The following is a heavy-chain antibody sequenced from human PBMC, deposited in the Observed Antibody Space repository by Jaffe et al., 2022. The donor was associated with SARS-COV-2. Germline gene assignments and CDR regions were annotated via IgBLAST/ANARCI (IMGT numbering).Heavy chain of an antibody. CDR3: ARSVVPVFHWSDP. CDR1: GFSISSHYF. V-gene: IGHV4-38-2*02. D-gene: IGHD2-15*01. Sequence: QVQLEESGPGLLKPSETLSLTCTVSGFSISSHYFWSWLRQPPGKGLEWIGSIYQSGTTYYSPSLKSRVTMSVDTSNNQFSLSLNSVTAADTAIYYCARSVVPVFHWSDPWGRGTLVTVSS. J-gene: IGHJ5*02. CDR2: IYQSGTT.